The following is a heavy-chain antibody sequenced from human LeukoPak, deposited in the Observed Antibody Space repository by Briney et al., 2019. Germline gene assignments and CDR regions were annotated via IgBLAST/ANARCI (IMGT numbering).Heavy chain of an antibody. V-gene: IGHV1-2*02. Sequence: ASVKVSCKASGYTFTGYYMHWVRQAPGQGLEWMGWINPNSGGTNYAQKFQGRVTTTRDTSISTAYMELSRLRSDDTAVYYCAREKGHRGRGRHSTDCWGQGTLVTVSS. D-gene: IGHD4-11*01. CDR3: AREKGHRGRGRHSTDC. CDR1: GYTFTGYY. J-gene: IGHJ4*02. CDR2: INPNSGGT.